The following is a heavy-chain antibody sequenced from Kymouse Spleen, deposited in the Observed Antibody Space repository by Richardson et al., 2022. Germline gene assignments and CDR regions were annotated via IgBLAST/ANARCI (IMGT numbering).Heavy chain of an antibody. J-gene: IGHJ6*02. D-gene: IGHD2-2*02. CDR1: GYTFTSYA. V-gene: IGHV7-4-1*01. CDR3: ASRYCSSTSCYEDYYYYGMDV. CDR2: INTNTGNP. Sequence: QVQLVQSGSELKKPGASVKVSCKASGYTFTSYAMNWVRQAPGQGLEWMGWINTNTGNPTYAQGFTGRFVFSLDTSVSTAYLQICSLKAEDTAVYYCASRYCSSTSCYEDYYYYGMDVWGQGTTVTVSS.